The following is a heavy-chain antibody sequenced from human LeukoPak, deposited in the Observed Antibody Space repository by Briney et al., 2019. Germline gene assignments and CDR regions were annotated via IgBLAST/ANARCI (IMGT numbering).Heavy chain of an antibody. CDR3: VRDGEGAAISVNYWFDP. J-gene: IGHJ5*02. Sequence: ASVKVSCKASGFTFTGYDINWVRQASGQGLEWMGWMNPNNGSTGYAQKFQGRVTMTRDTSISTAYMELRGLRSEDTAVYYCVRDGEGAAISVNYWFDPWGQGTLVTVSS. D-gene: IGHD2-2*02. CDR2: MNPNNGST. CDR1: GFTFTGYD. V-gene: IGHV1-8*01.